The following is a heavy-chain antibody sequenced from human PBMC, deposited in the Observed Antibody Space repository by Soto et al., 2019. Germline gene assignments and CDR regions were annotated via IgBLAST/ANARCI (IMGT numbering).Heavy chain of an antibody. CDR1: GFSFGSYG. D-gene: IGHD1-1*01. CDR3: ARDHRMGSTAWFDL. J-gene: IGHJ5*02. CDR2: IWYDGSQR. Sequence: GGSLRLSCAASGFSFGSYGMHWVRQTPGKGLQWVAVIWYDGSQRYYADSVKGRFTISRDNTKNTVDLQMNSLRVEDTAVYYCARDHRMGSTAWFDLWGQGTLVTVPQ. V-gene: IGHV3-33*01.